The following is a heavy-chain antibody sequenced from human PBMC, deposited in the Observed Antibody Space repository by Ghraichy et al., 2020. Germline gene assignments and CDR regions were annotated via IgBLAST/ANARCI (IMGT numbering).Heavy chain of an antibody. J-gene: IGHJ6*02. CDR2: ISGSGGST. Sequence: GESLNISCAASGFTFSSYAMSWVRQAPGKGLEWVSAISGSGGSTYYADSVKGRFTISRDNSKNTLYLQMNSLRAEDTAVYYCAKHSLYYYYYGMDVWGQGTTVTVSS. V-gene: IGHV3-23*01. CDR3: AKHSLYYYYYGMDV. CDR1: GFTFSSYA.